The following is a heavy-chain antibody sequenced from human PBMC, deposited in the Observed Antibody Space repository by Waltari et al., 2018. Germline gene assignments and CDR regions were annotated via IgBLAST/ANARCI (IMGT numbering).Heavy chain of an antibody. CDR3: ARCDPNPLGPCDY. CDR2: INPSDVST. CDR1: GYTFTSYY. J-gene: IGHJ4*02. V-gene: IGHV1-46*01. Sequence: QVQLVQSGAEVKKPGASVKVSCKASGYTFTSYYMHWVRQAPGQGLEWMGIINPSDVSTSYAQKFQGRVTMTRYTSTSTVYMELSSLRSEDTALYYCARCDPNPLGPCDYWGQGTLVTVSS. D-gene: IGHD3-16*01.